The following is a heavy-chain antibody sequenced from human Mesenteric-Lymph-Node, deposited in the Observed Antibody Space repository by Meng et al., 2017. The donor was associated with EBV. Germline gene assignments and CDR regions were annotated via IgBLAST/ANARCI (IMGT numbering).Heavy chain of an antibody. V-gene: IGHV4-4*02. CDR3: ATVGDYGDYVGLDN. CDR2: IFHTGST. J-gene: IGHJ4*02. Sequence: VRLQGAGPGLGQPSGPLSLTCAVPGGSISSTKWWGWVRQPPGKGLEWIGEIFHTGSTNYNPSLKSRLTMSVDKSKNQLSLKLTSVTAADTAVYYCATVGDYGDYVGLDNWGQGTLVTVSS. CDR1: GGSISSTKW. D-gene: IGHD4-17*01.